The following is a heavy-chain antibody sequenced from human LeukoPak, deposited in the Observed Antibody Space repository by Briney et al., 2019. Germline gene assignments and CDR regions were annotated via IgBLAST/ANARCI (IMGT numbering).Heavy chain of an antibody. CDR3: ARSQGIAVSGQFDY. CDR1: GGSTSSSRYY. J-gene: IGHJ4*02. V-gene: IGHV4-39*07. CDR2: IYYSGST. Sequence: SETLSLTCTVSGGSTSSSRYYWGWTRQPPGKGLEWIGSIYYSGSTYYNPSLKSRVTISVDTSKNQFSLKLSSVTAADTAVYYCARSQGIAVSGQFDYWGQGTLVTVSS. D-gene: IGHD6-19*01.